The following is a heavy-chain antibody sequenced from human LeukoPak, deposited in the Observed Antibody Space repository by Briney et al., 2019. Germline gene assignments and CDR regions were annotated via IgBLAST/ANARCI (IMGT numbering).Heavy chain of an antibody. CDR1: GYTFTSYD. Sequence: ASVKVSCKASGYTFTSYDINWVRQATGQGLEWMGWMNPNNGNTGYAQKFQGRVTMTRSTSISTAYMELSSLRSEDTAAYYCARLASSSWPLYYYGMDVWGQGTTVTVSS. CDR2: MNPNNGNT. J-gene: IGHJ6*02. V-gene: IGHV1-8*01. D-gene: IGHD6-13*01. CDR3: ARLASSSWPLYYYGMDV.